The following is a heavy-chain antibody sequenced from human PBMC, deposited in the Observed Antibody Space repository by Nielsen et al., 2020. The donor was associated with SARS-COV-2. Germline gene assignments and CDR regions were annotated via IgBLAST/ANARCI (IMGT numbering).Heavy chain of an antibody. Sequence: GESLKISCQGSGYSFTNYWIAWVRQMPGKGLEWMGIIFPGDSDTRYSPSFEGQVTFSVDRSVSTAYLQWDSLEASDTAMYYCARHLRDSSGYYSVRTYYFDYWGQGTLVTVSS. V-gene: IGHV5-51*01. CDR3: ARHLRDSSGYYSVRTYYFDY. CDR2: IFPGDSDT. J-gene: IGHJ4*02. CDR1: GYSFTNYW. D-gene: IGHD3-22*01.